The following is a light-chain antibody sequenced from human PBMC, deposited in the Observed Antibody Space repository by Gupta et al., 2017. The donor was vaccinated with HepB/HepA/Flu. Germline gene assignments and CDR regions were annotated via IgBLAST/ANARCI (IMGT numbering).Light chain of an antibody. CDR2: GVS. CDR1: QSVSSSS. V-gene: IGKV3-20*01. Sequence: EIVLTQSPGTLSLSPGERATLSCGASQSVSSSSLAWYQQKPGQAPRLLIYGVSSRATGIPDRFSGSGSGTDFTLTISRLEPEDSAVYYCQQYCSSPWTFGQGTKVGIK. J-gene: IGKJ1*01. CDR3: QQYCSSPWT.